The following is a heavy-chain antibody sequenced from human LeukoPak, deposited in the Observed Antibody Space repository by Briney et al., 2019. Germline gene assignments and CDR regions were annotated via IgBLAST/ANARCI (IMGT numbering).Heavy chain of an antibody. CDR1: GFTFSSYA. V-gene: IGHV3-30*14. J-gene: IGHJ6*04. Sequence: GGSLRLSCAASGFTFSSYAMHWVRQAPGKGLEWVAVISYDGSNKYYADSVKGRFTISRDNSKNTLYLQMNSLRAEDTAVYYCARDMGSFGMDVWGKGTTVTVSS. D-gene: IGHD3-10*01. CDR2: ISYDGSNK. CDR3: ARDMGSFGMDV.